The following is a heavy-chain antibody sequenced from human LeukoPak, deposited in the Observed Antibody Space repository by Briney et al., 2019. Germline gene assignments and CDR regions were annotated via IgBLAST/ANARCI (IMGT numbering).Heavy chain of an antibody. Sequence: LVKVSCKASGGTFSSYAISWVRQAPGQGLEWMGRIIPIFGTANYAQKFQGRVTITTDESTSTAYMELSSLRSEDTAVYYCARQFYGSGSFSEYFQHWGQSTLVTVSS. J-gene: IGHJ1*01. CDR2: IIPIFGTA. V-gene: IGHV1-69*05. CDR1: GGTFSSYA. D-gene: IGHD3-10*01. CDR3: ARQFYGSGSFSEYFQH.